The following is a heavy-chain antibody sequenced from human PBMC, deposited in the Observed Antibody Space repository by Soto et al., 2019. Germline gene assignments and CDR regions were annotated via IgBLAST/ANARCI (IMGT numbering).Heavy chain of an antibody. V-gene: IGHV3-23*01. CDR2: ISGNGGKT. J-gene: IGHJ4*02. CDR1: RMSFGRWS. Sequence: CLAWRMSFGRWSMNRLRKAPGKGLEWVSAISGNGGKTYYAASVKGRFTMSRDNSKNTLYLQMNSLRADDTAIYYCAKATTYYFGSGSSPFDSGGPGTLVTVSA. CDR3: AKATTYYFGSGSSPFDS. D-gene: IGHD3-10*01.